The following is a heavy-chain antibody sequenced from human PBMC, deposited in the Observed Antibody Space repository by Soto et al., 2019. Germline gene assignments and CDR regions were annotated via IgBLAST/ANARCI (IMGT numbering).Heavy chain of an antibody. CDR2: VVPTFDTR. CDR1: GDTFPNFA. CDR3: GKRGAALLWGGGWFDP. D-gene: IGHD3-16*01. V-gene: IGHV1-69*01. Sequence: QMQLVQSGAEKKKPGSSVKVSCQASGDTFPNFAVTWVRQAPEQGLEWIGGVVPTFDTRSYAQRFQGRVTITGDELPGTDYLELGNLRTDDTAIYYVGKRGAALLWGGGWFDPWGQGTLVTVSS. J-gene: IGHJ5*02.